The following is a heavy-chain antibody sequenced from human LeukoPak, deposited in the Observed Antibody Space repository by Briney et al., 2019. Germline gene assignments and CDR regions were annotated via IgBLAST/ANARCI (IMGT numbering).Heavy chain of an antibody. Sequence: PGRSLRLSCAASGFTFSSYWMSWVRQAPGKGLEWVANIKEDGSEKYYVDSVKGRLTISRDNAKNSLYLQMNSLRAEDTAVYYCARDGSGNRYYYDGMDVWGQGTTVTVSS. J-gene: IGHJ6*02. CDR1: GFTFSSYW. V-gene: IGHV3-7*04. CDR2: IKEDGSEK. D-gene: IGHD2-15*01. CDR3: ARDGSGNRYYYDGMDV.